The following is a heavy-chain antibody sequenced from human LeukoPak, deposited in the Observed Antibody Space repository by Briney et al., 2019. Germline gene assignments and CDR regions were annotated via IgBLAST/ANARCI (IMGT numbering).Heavy chain of an antibody. D-gene: IGHD5/OR15-5a*01. CDR2: ISSSGSAI. CDR3: VTVKGRFCLH. CDR1: GFPPCSYS. V-gene: IGHV3-48*01. Sequence: PGGSLRLSCAASGFPPCSYSIKWGRQAPGKGLEWVSYISSSGSAIYYVDSVKGRFTVSRDNAKNSLFLQMNSPRGEDTAVYYCVTVKGRFCLHWAQGPRVRVSS. J-gene: IGHJ4*02.